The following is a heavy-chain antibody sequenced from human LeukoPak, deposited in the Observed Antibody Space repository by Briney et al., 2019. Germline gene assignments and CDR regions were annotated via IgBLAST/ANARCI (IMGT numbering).Heavy chain of an antibody. CDR1: GGSFSGYY. V-gene: IGHV4-34*01. Sequence: SETLSLTCAVYGGSFSGYYWSWIRQPPGKGLEWIGEINHSGSTNYNPSLKSRVTISVDTSKNQFSLKLSSVTAADTAVYYCARGSTVLEIAVVGYYFDYWGQGTLVTVSS. J-gene: IGHJ4*02. D-gene: IGHD6-19*01. CDR3: ARGSTVLEIAVVGYYFDY. CDR2: INHSGST.